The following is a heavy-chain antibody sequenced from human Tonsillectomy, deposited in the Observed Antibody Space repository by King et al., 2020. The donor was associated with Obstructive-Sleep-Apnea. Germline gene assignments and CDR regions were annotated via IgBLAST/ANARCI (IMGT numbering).Heavy chain of an antibody. D-gene: IGHD3-10*02. CDR1: GFTFSSYA. V-gene: IGHV3-30*04. CDR3: ARDSLFGEYVTAIDF. Sequence: QLVQSGGGVVQPGRSLRLSCAASGFTFSSYAMHWVRQAPGKGLEWVAVISYDGINKFYADSVKGRFTISRDVSKNTLYLQMNSLRPEDTAVYYCARDSLFGEYVTAIDFCGQGTLVTVSS. CDR2: ISYDGINK. J-gene: IGHJ4*02.